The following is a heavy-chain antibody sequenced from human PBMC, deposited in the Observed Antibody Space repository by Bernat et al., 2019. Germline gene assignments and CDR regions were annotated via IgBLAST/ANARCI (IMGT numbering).Heavy chain of an antibody. CDR3: AREVYYGSGSYSLDYVVY. D-gene: IGHD3-10*01. CDR1: GFTFRSYS. CDR2: ISISSSYI. J-gene: IGHJ4*02. V-gene: IGHV3-21*01. Sequence: EVQLVESGGGLVKPGGSLRLSCAASGFTFRSYSMIRVRQAPGKGLEWVSSISISSSYIYYADSVKGRFTISRDNAKNSLYLQMNSLRAEDTAVYYCAREVYYGSGSYSLDYVVYWGQGTLVTVSS.